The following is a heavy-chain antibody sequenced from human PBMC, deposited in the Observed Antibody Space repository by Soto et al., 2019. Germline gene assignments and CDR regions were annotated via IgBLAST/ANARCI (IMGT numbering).Heavy chain of an antibody. D-gene: IGHD6-13*01. V-gene: IGHV1-46*01. CDR1: GYTFTSYY. J-gene: IGHJ4*02. CDR2: INPSGGST. CDR3: ARLPGIAAAGTLGPRFDY. Sequence: ASVKVSCKASGYTFTSYYMHWVLQAPGQGLEWMGIINPSGGSTSYAQKFQGRVTMTRDTSTSTVYMELSSLRSEDTAVYYCARLPGIAAAGTLGPRFDYWGQGTLVTVSS.